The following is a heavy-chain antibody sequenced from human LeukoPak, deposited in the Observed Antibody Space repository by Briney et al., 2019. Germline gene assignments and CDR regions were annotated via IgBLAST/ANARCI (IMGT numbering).Heavy chain of an antibody. Sequence: GGSLRLSCAASGFTFDNYGMTWVRQAPGKGLEWVSSISGNGDSTYYADSVKGRFTVSRDNSKDTLYLQMNSLRVDDTAVYYCAGQWLRLGPIDYWGQGTLVSVSS. V-gene: IGHV3-23*01. CDR1: GFTFDNYG. CDR3: AGQWLRLGPIDY. D-gene: IGHD5-12*01. CDR2: ISGNGDST. J-gene: IGHJ4*02.